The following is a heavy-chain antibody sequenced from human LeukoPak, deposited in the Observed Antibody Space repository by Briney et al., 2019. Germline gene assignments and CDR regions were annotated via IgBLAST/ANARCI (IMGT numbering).Heavy chain of an antibody. CDR1: GFTFSDYG. V-gene: IGHV3-33*01. Sequence: GGSLRLSCAASGFTFSDYGMYWVRQAPGKGLEWVALIWYDGGKKYYTDSVRGRFTISRDNSKNTLYLQMDSLRAEDTAVYYCVRYCNGGSCYRAAFDVWGPGTMVTVSS. CDR3: VRYCNGGSCYRAAFDV. D-gene: IGHD2-15*01. CDR2: IWYDGGKK. J-gene: IGHJ3*01.